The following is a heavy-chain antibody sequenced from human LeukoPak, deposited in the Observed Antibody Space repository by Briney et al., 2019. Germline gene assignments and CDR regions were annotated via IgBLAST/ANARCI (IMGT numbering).Heavy chain of an antibody. CDR1: GFTFSDYG. V-gene: IGHV3-33*01. Sequence: GGSLRLSCAASGFTFSDYGMYWVRQAPGKGLEWVALIWYDGGKKYYTDSVRGRFTISRDNSKNTLYLQMDSLRAEDTAVYYCVRYCNGGSCYRAAFDVWGPGTMVTVSS. CDR3: VRYCNGGSCYRAAFDV. D-gene: IGHD2-15*01. CDR2: IWYDGGKK. J-gene: IGHJ3*01.